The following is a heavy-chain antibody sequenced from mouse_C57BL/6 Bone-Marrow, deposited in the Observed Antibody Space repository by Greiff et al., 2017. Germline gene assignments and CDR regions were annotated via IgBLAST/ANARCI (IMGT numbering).Heavy chain of an antibody. CDR3: ARKKNPLGTMDY. V-gene: IGHV2-2*01. CDR2: IWSGGIT. J-gene: IGHJ4*01. Sequence: QVQLKESGPGLVQPSQSLSITCTVSGFSLSSYGVHWVRQSPGKGLEWLGVIWSGGITDYNAAFISRLSINRDNSKSQVFFKMSSLHADDTAIYYCARKKNPLGTMDYGGQGTSVTVSS. CDR1: GFSLSSYG.